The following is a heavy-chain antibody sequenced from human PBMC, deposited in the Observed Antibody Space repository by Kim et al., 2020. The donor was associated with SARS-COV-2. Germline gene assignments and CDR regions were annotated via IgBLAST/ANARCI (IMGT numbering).Heavy chain of an antibody. CDR3: VSYHFDY. Sequence: SQTLSLTCAISGDTVSSNSAAWTWIRQSPSRGLEWLGRTYYRSRWYYEYAPTVKGRITISPDTTKNQFSLHLNSVTPEDTAIYHCVSYHFDYWGQGTLVT. J-gene: IGHJ4*02. CDR2: TYYRSRWYY. V-gene: IGHV6-1*01. CDR1: GDTVSSNSAA.